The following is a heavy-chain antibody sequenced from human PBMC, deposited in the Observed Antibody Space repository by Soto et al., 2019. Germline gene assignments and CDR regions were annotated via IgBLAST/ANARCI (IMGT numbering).Heavy chain of an antibody. Sequence: GSLRVSCAASGVNFTRYSMNWVRQAPGKGLEWVSSISSTTNYIYYGDSMKGRFTISRDNAKNSLYLEMNSLRAEDTAVYYCARESEDLTSNFDYWGQGTLVTVSS. CDR3: ARESEDLTSNFDY. J-gene: IGHJ4*02. CDR1: GVNFTRYS. V-gene: IGHV3-21*06. CDR2: ISSTTNYI.